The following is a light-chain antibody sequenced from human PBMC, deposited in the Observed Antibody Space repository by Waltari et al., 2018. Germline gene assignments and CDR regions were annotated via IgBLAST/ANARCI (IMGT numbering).Light chain of an antibody. CDR3: GTWDSSLSAYV. V-gene: IGLV1-51*01. Sequence: QSVLTQPPSVSAPPGQKFTISCSGSSSNIGGNSVSWYQQLPGTAPKLLIYDNSKRPSGIPDRFSVSKSGTSATLGITGLQTGDEADYYCGTWDSSLSAYVFGTGTKVTVL. CDR2: DNS. CDR1: SSNIGGNS. J-gene: IGLJ1*01.